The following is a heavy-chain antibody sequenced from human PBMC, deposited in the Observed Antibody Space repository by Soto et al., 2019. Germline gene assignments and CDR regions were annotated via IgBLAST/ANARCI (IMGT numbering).Heavy chain of an antibody. CDR2: IYYSGST. Sequence: QVQLQESGPGLVKPSQTLSLTCTVSGGSISSGGYYWSWIRQHTGKGLEWIGYIYYSGSTYYNPSLKSRVTISVDTSKNQFSLKLSSVTAADTAVYYCARSSSGFYDAFDIWGQGTMVTVSS. CDR1: GGSISSGGYY. CDR3: ARSSSGFYDAFDI. J-gene: IGHJ3*02. V-gene: IGHV4-31*03. D-gene: IGHD3-22*01.